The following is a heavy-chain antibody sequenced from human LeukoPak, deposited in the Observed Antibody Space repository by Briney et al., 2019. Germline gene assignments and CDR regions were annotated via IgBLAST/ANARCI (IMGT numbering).Heavy chain of an antibody. J-gene: IGHJ4*02. D-gene: IGHD1-26*01. Sequence: GSLTLSCAASGFTFSGYGMSWVRQAPGKGLEWIGRIYHSGSTYYDPSLKSRVTISVDKSRNQFSLKLNSVTAADTAVYYCARAREPLIHTYYFEYWGQGTLVTVSS. CDR2: IYHSGST. V-gene: IGHV4-38-2*01. CDR1: GFTFSGYG. CDR3: ARAREPLIHTYYFEY.